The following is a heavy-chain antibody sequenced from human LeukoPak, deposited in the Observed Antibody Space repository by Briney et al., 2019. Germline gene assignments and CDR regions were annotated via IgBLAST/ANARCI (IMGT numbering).Heavy chain of an antibody. CDR2: INHSGSA. Sequence: PSETLSLNCAVYGGSFSGYYWSWLRQPPGKGLEGFGEINHSGSANYNPSLKRLVTISVDTSKNQFSLKLSSVTAADTAVYYCARGTRPHYYDSSGFGWIDPWGQGTLVTVSS. CDR1: GGSFSGYY. J-gene: IGHJ5*02. D-gene: IGHD3-22*01. V-gene: IGHV4-34*01. CDR3: ARGTRPHYYDSSGFGWIDP.